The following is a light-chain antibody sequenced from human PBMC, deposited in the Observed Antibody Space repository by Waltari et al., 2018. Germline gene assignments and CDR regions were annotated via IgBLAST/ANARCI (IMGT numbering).Light chain of an antibody. J-gene: IGKJ1*01. V-gene: IGKV4-1*01. CDR3: QQYYSTPPT. Sequence: SVLSRSDSKNFLAWYQQKPGQSPKLLIHWASTRESGVPDRFSGSGSGTDFALTISTLQGEDVAVYYCQQYYSTPPTLGQGTKVEIK. CDR2: WAS. CDR1: SVLSRSDSKNF.